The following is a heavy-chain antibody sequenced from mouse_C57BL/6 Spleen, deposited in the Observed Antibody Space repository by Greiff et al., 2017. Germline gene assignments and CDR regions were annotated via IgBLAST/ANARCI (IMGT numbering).Heavy chain of an antibody. CDR1: GFSLTSYG. D-gene: IGHD2-4*01. CDR2: IWRGGST. J-gene: IGHJ3*01. V-gene: IGHV2-5*01. CDR3: AAYDYDGGAWLAY. Sequence: QVKLMESGPGLVQPSQSLSITCTVSGFSLTSYGVHWVRQSPGKGLEWLGVIWRGGSTDYNAAFMSRLSITKDNSKSQVFFKMNSLQADDTAIYYCAAYDYDGGAWLAYWGQGTLVTVSA.